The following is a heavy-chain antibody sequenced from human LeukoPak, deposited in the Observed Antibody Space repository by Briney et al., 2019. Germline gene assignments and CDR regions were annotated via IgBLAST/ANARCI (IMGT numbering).Heavy chain of an antibody. CDR2: ISKDGSDT. J-gene: IGHJ6*02. CDR3: ARDYRIYYYYYGMDV. CDR1: GFTFSIYA. D-gene: IGHD4-11*01. Sequence: GGSLRLSCAASGFTFSIYAMFWVRQAPGKGLEWVTIISKDGSDTFYADSVKGRFTISRDSAKNSLYLQMNSLRAEDTAVYYCARDYRIYYYYYGMDVWGQGTTVTVSS. V-gene: IGHV3-30-3*01.